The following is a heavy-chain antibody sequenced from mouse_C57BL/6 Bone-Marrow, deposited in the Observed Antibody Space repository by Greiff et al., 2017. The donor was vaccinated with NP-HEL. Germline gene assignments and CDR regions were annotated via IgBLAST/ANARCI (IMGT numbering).Heavy chain of an antibody. CDR1: GFTFSDYG. CDR3: ARAYDGYCPYAMDY. D-gene: IGHD2-3*01. CDR2: ISSGSSTI. J-gene: IGHJ4*01. V-gene: IGHV5-17*01. Sequence: EVKVVESGGGLVKPGGSLKLSCAASGFTFSDYGMHWVRQAPEKGLEWVAYISSGSSTIYYADTVKGRFPISRDNAKNTLFLQMTSLRSEDTAMYYCARAYDGYCPYAMDYWGQGTSVTVSS.